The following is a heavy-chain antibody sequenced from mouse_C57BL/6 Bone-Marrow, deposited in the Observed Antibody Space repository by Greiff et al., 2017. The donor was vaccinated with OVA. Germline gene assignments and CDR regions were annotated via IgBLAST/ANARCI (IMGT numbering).Heavy chain of an antibody. V-gene: IGHV10-1*01. D-gene: IGHD2-5*01. CDR3: VRHNYSNYDYYAMDY. CDR1: GFSFNTYA. Sequence: EVMLVESGGGLVQPKGSLKLSCAASGFSFNTYAMNWVRQAPGKGLEWVARIRSKSNNYATYYADSVKDRFTISRDDSESMLYLQMNNLKTEDTAMYYCVRHNYSNYDYYAMDYWGQGTSVTVSS. J-gene: IGHJ4*01. CDR2: IRSKSNNYAT.